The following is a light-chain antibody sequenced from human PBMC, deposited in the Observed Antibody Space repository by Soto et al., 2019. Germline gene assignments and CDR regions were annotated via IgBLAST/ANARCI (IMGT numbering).Light chain of an antibody. CDR1: TSDIGSAKY. V-gene: IGLV2-14*01. J-gene: IGLJ1*01. Sequence: QSALAQPASVSGSPGQSITISCTGSTSDIGSAKYVSWYQQHPGKAPKVMIYEVNNRPSGVSNRFSGSKSGNTASLTISGLQAEDEADYYCSSHSSSSTDYVFGTGTKLTVL. CDR2: EVN. CDR3: SSHSSSSTDYV.